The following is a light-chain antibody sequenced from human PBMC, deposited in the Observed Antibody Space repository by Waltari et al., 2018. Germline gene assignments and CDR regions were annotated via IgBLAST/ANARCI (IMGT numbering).Light chain of an antibody. CDR3: QQSFSTPWT. Sequence: DIQMTQSPSSLSASVGDRVTINCRTSQSISSYLNWYQHKPGKAPKLLIYDASRLQSGVPSRFSASASGTDFTLTISSLQPDDFATYHCQQSFSTPWTFGQGTKVDI. V-gene: IGKV1-39*01. CDR2: DAS. CDR1: QSISSY. J-gene: IGKJ1*01.